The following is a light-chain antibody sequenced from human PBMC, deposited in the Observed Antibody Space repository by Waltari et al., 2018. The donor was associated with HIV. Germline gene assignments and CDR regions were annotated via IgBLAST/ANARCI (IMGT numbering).Light chain of an antibody. CDR3: QQYGSSPQT. Sequence: EIVLTQSPGPLSLSPGDRATLSCRASQSVGSTYLAWYQQKSGQAPRLLIYGASSRATGIPDRCSGSGSGTDFTLTISRLEPEDFAVYYCQQYGSSPQTFGQGTKVDIK. J-gene: IGKJ1*01. V-gene: IGKV3-20*01. CDR1: QSVGSTY. CDR2: GAS.